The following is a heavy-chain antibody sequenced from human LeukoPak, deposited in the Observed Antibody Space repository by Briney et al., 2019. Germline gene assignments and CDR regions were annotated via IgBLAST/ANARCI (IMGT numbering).Heavy chain of an antibody. J-gene: IGHJ4*02. CDR2: INGDGSST. Sequence: GGSLRLSCAASGFTFSSYWMNWVRHAPGKGLVWVSRINGDGSSTNYADSVKGRFTISRDNAKNTLYLQLNSLRAEDTAIYYCARSQGPYDYWGQGTLVTVSS. CDR3: ARSQGPYDY. V-gene: IGHV3-74*01. CDR1: GFTFSSYW.